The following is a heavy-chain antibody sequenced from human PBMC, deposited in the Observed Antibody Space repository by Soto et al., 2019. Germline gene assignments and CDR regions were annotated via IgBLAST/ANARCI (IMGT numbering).Heavy chain of an antibody. V-gene: IGHV1-46*03. D-gene: IGHD4-4*01. CDR3: ARSVTADY. Sequence: ASVTVSCQASGYTLTSDYMNWLRQAPGQGLEWMGIINPSGGSTSYAQKFQGRVTMTGDTSTSTVYMELSSLRSDDTAVYYCARSVTADYWGQGTLVTVSS. CDR1: GYTLTSDY. CDR2: INPSGGST. J-gene: IGHJ4*02.